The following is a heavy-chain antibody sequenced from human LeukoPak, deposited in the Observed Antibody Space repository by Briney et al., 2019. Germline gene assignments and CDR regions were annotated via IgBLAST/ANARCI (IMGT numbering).Heavy chain of an antibody. CDR3: TRSSLSGSSRDY. CDR2: MNPDTGDT. D-gene: IGHD1-26*01. CDR1: GYTFTAYD. J-gene: IGHJ4*02. Sequence: ASVRVSCKASGYTFTAYDINWVRQATGQGLEWMGWMNPDTGDTGYAQRFQGRVIMTRNTSIDTAYMELSGLSSEDTAVYYCTRSSLSGSSRDYWGQGALVTVSS. V-gene: IGHV1-8*01.